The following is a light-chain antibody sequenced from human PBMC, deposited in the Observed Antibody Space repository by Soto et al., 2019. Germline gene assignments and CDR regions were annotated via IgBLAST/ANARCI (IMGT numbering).Light chain of an antibody. CDR1: QSIIKC. CDR2: AAS. Sequence: DIQITQSPSSLSASVGDRVTITCRASQSIIKCLNWYQHKPGKAPLLLIFAASNLQSGVPSRFSGSGSGTDFTLTINSLQPEDFATYYCQQSYSSPWTFGQGTKVDI. V-gene: IGKV1-39*01. J-gene: IGKJ1*01. CDR3: QQSYSSPWT.